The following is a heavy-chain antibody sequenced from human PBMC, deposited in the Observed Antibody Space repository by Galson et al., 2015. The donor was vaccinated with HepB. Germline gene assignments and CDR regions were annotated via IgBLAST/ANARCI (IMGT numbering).Heavy chain of an antibody. CDR3: ATRPYSTDYYGMDV. Sequence: SLRLSCAASGFTVSSNYMSWVRQAPGKGLEWVSLNYSGGRTYYADSVKGRFTISRDNSKNTLYLQMNSLRAEDAAVYYCATRPYSTDYYGMDVWGQGTTVTVSS. D-gene: IGHD5-18*01. CDR1: GFTVSSNY. CDR2: NYSGGRT. J-gene: IGHJ6*02. V-gene: IGHV3-53*01.